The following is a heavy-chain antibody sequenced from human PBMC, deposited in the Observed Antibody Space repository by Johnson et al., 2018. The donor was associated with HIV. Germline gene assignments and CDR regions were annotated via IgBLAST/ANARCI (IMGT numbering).Heavy chain of an antibody. CDR3: AREKPRLVQGVLDAFDI. J-gene: IGHJ3*02. CDR2: ISYDGSNK. D-gene: IGHD3-10*01. Sequence: QVQLVESGGGVVQPGRSLRLSCAASGFTFSSYAMHWVRQAPGKGLEWVAVISYDGSNKYYADSVKGRFTISRDNSKNTLYLQMNSLRAEDTAVYYCAREKPRLVQGVLDAFDIWGQGTMVTVSS. CDR1: GFTFSSYA. V-gene: IGHV3-30-3*01.